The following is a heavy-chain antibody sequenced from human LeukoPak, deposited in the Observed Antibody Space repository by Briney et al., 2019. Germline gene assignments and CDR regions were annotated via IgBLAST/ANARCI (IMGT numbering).Heavy chain of an antibody. CDR3: ARLISPVYYDSSGYY. J-gene: IGHJ4*02. CDR1: GGSISSSSYY. Sequence: TSETLSLTCTVSGGSISSSSYYWGWIRQPPGKGLEWIGSIYYSGSTYYNPSLKSRVTISVDTSKNQFSLKLSSATAADTAVYYCARLISPVYYDSSGYYWGQGTLVTVSS. D-gene: IGHD3-22*01. V-gene: IGHV4-39*01. CDR2: IYYSGST.